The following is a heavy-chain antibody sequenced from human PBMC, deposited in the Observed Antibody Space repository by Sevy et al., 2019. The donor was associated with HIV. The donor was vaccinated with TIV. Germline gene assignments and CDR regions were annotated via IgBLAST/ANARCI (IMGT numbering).Heavy chain of an antibody. CDR3: ARDRAYSAVDY. D-gene: IGHD5-18*01. CDR2: ITEDGGRL. J-gene: IGHJ4*02. V-gene: IGHV3-7*01. Sequence: GGPLNPSGVALGFPFRDSWRIGVRKPPGKGWDRIAFITEDGGRLGYVDSVRGRFTISRENIKNSLYLQMNNLRAEDTALYFCARDRAYSAVDYWGQGALVTVSS. CDR1: GFPFRDSW.